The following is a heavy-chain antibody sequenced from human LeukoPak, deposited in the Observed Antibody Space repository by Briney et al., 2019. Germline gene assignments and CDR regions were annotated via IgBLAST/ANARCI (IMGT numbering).Heavy chain of an antibody. CDR2: IKEDGSEK. Sequence: GGSLRLSCAASGFTFSSYWMNWIRQAPGKGLEWVATIKEDGSEKYYVDSVKGRFTISRDNAKNSLYLQMSSLRAEDTAVYYCYCGTYSGFDNWGQGTQVTVSS. J-gene: IGHJ4*02. D-gene: IGHD1-26*01. CDR3: YCGTYSGFDN. V-gene: IGHV3-7*01. CDR1: GFTFSSYW.